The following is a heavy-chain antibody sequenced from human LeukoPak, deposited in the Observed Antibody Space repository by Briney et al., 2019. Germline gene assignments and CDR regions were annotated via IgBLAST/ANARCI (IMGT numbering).Heavy chain of an antibody. Sequence: PGVSLRRSCAASGFTFSNYMMHWVRQAPGKGLVWVSRIKSDGITITYADSVKGRFTISRDNAKNTLYLQMNSLRAEDTAVYYCLRDLNWSLDQWGQGTLVTVSS. CDR3: LRDLNWSLDQ. V-gene: IGHV3-74*01. CDR1: GFTFSNYM. J-gene: IGHJ4*02. D-gene: IGHD1-20*01. CDR2: IKSDGITI.